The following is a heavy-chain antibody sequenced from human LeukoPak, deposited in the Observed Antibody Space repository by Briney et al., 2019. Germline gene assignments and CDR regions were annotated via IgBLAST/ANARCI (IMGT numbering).Heavy chain of an antibody. D-gene: IGHD6-13*01. CDR1: GGSISSGDYY. J-gene: IGHJ4*02. Sequence: SETLSLTCTVSGGSISSGDYYWSWIRQPPGKGLEWIGYIYYSGSTYYNPSLKSRVTISVDTSKNQFSLKLSSVTAADTAVYYCARVIAAAGTLYYFDYWGQGTLVTVSS. CDR2: IYYSGST. V-gene: IGHV4-30-4*08. CDR3: ARVIAAAGTLYYFDY.